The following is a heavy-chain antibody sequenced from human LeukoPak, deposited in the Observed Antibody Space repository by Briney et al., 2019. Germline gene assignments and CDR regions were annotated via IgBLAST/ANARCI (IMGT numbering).Heavy chain of an antibody. V-gene: IGHV3-30*18. CDR1: GFTFSSYG. D-gene: IGHD5-12*01. CDR3: AKDPGSSYEFDY. Sequence: GRSLRLSCAASGFTFSSYGMHWVRQAPGEGLEWVAVISYDGSNKYYADSVKGRFTISRDNSKNTLYLQMNSLRAEDTAVYYCAKDPGSSYEFDYWGQGTLVTVSS. J-gene: IGHJ4*02. CDR2: ISYDGSNK.